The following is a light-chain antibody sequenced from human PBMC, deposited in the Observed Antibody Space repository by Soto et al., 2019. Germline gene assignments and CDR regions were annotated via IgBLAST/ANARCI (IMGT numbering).Light chain of an antibody. V-gene: IGKV2-30*01. CDR2: KVS. Sequence: DVVMTQSPLSLPVTLGQPASISCRSSQSIVYGDGNTFLSWFHQRPGQSPRRLIYKVSNRDSGVPDRFSGSGSGTDFTLTISRVEAEDVGFYYCMQGTHWPPYTFGQGTKLEIK. CDR3: MQGTHWPPYT. CDR1: QSIVYGDGNTF. J-gene: IGKJ2*01.